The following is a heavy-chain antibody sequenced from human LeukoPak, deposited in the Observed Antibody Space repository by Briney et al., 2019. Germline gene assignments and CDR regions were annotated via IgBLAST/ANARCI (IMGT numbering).Heavy chain of an antibody. J-gene: IGHJ6*03. D-gene: IGHD3-10*01. CDR1: GFNVRKSY. Sequence: GGSLRLSCAASGFNVRKSYLSWVRESPGKGLEGVAVMYSGGTTYFGDSVKGRVTISREKSTHTLYLQMHSLSAEDTAVYYCARDLAALLWFGEPREVWGKGAT. V-gene: IGHV3-53*01. CDR3: ARDLAALLWFGEPREV. CDR2: MYSGGTT.